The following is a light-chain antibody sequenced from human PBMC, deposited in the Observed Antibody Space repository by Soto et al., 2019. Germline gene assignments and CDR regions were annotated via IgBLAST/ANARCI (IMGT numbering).Light chain of an antibody. V-gene: IGLV1-44*01. CDR1: SSNIGSTN. J-gene: IGLJ3*02. CDR3: AAWDDSRNGGV. Sequence: QSVLTQPPSASGTPGQRVTIACSGTSSNIGSTNVKWYQQLPGTAPQLLIYYNNQRPSGVPDRFSGSKSGTSASLAIIGLQSEDEADDYCAAWDDSRNGGVFGGGTKLTVL. CDR2: YNN.